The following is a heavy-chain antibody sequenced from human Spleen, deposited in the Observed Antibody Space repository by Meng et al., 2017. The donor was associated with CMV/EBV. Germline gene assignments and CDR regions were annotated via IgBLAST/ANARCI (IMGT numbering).Heavy chain of an antibody. J-gene: IGHJ4*02. CDR2: INPYTGGT. Sequence: ASVKVSCKASGYTFTRYYIHWVRQAPGRGLEWMGSINPYTGGTQYLPGFQGRVTLTRDTSISAAYMELSRLKSDDSAVYYCARGYCSGGSCFYYFDHWGQGTPVTVSS. D-gene: IGHD2-15*01. CDR1: GYTFTRYY. CDR3: ARGYCSGGSCFYYFDH. V-gene: IGHV1-2*02.